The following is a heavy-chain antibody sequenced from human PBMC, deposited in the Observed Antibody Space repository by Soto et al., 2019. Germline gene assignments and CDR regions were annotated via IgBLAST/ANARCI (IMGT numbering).Heavy chain of an antibody. D-gene: IGHD5-18*01. CDR1: GGTFSSYT. CDR3: ARSDTAMVTGY. J-gene: IGHJ4*02. CDR2: IIPILGIA. Sequence: QVQLVQSGAEVKKPESSVKVSCKASGGTFSSYTISWVRQAPGQGLEWMGRIIPILGIANYAQKFQGRVTITADKSTSTAYMELSSLRSEDTAVYYCARSDTAMVTGYWGQGTLVTVSS. V-gene: IGHV1-69*02.